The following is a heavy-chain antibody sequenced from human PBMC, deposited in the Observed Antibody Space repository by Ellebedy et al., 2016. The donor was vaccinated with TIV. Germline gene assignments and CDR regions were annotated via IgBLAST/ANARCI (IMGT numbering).Heavy chain of an antibody. D-gene: IGHD2-21*02. V-gene: IGHV3-23*01. CDR2: IINTGGTT. J-gene: IGHJ4*02. CDR3: AKDRTSGDGYWVFDS. CDR1: GFTFSNYA. Sequence: GESLKISCAASGFTFSNYAMTWVRQAPGKGLEWVSSIINTGGTTYYADSVKGRFTISRDNSKRTVDLQMRSVRAEDTAVYFCAKDRTSGDGYWVFDSWGQGTMVSVSS.